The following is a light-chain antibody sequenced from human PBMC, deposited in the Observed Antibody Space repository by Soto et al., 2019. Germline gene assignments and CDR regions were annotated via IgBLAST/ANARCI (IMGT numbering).Light chain of an antibody. CDR2: GTS. Sequence: EIVLTQSPGTLSLSPGERATPSCRASQSINGNYLHWYQQKPGQAPRLLIFGTSSRATGIPDRFIGGGSGTDFTLTISRLEPEDFAVYYCQQCGSLPGTFGQGTKVDIK. J-gene: IGKJ1*01. V-gene: IGKV3-20*01. CDR1: QSINGNY. CDR3: QQCGSLPGT.